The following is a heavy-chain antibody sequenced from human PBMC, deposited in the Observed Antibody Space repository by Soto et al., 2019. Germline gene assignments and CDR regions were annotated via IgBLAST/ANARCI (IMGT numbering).Heavy chain of an antibody. V-gene: IGHV1-69*02. J-gene: IGHJ3*02. D-gene: IGHD2-2*01. CDR1: GGTFSGYT. CDR3: DIVVVPAAPDDAFDI. Sequence: SVKVSCKASGGTFSGYTISWVRQAPGQGLEWMGRIIPILGIANYAQKFQGRVTITADKSTSTAYMELSSLRSEDTAVYYCDIVVVPAAPDDAFDIWGQGTMVTVSS. CDR2: IIPILGIA.